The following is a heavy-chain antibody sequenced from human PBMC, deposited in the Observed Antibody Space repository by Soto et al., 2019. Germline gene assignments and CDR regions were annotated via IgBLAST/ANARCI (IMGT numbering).Heavy chain of an antibody. CDR3: ARPGPRDNWNYGPHAFDI. D-gene: IGHD1-7*01. J-gene: IGHJ3*02. V-gene: IGHV3-48*02. CDR2: ISSSSSTI. CDR1: GFTFSSYS. Sequence: EVQLVESGGGLVQPGGSLRLSCAASGFTFSSYSMNWVRQAPGKGLEWVSYISSSSSTIYYADSVKGRFTISRDNAKNSLYLQMNSLRDEDTAVYYCARPGPRDNWNYGPHAFDIWGQGTMVTVSS.